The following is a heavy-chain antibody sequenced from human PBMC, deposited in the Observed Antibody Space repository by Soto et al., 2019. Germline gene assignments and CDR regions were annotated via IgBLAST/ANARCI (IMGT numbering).Heavy chain of an antibody. CDR3: AKVTNTAMVNDAFDS. CDR2: ISWNSGSI. D-gene: IGHD5-18*01. J-gene: IGHJ3*02. Sequence: GGSLRLSCAASGFTFSSYAMSWVRQAPGKGLEWVSGISWNSGSIGYADSVKGRFTISRDNAKNSLYLQMNSLRAEDTALYYCAKVTNTAMVNDAFDSWGQGTMVTVSS. V-gene: IGHV3-9*01. CDR1: GFTFSSYA.